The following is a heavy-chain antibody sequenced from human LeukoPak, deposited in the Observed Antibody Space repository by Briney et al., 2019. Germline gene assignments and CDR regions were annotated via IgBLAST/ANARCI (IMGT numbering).Heavy chain of an antibody. V-gene: IGHV1-69*13. CDR1: GGTFSSSA. CDR2: IIPIFGSS. D-gene: IGHD4-17*01. Sequence: SVKVSCKASGGTFSSSAISWVRQAPGQGLEWLGGIIPIFGSSNYAQNFQDRVTITADESTSTAYMELSSLRSEDTAVYYCASVTTVTTKGHGAFDIWGQGTMVTVSS. CDR3: ASVTTVTTKGHGAFDI. J-gene: IGHJ3*02.